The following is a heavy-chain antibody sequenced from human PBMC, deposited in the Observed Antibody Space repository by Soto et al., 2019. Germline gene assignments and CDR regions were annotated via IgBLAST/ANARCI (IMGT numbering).Heavy chain of an antibody. Sequence: QVQLVQSGAEVKKPGASVKVSCKASGYTFTRYAMHWVRQAPGQRLEWMGWINAGNGNTKYSQKFKGRVTITRDTSASTAYMELSSLRSEDTAVYYCASSNIAAAPYGMDVWGQGTTVTVSS. D-gene: IGHD6-13*01. V-gene: IGHV1-3*01. CDR1: GYTFTRYA. CDR3: ASSNIAAAPYGMDV. J-gene: IGHJ6*02. CDR2: INAGNGNT.